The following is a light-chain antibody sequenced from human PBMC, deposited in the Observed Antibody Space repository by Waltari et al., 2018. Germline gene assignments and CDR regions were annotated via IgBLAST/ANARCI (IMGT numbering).Light chain of an antibody. CDR1: QSVLYSSNNKNY. J-gene: IGKJ1*01. CDR2: WAS. Sequence: DIVMTQSPDSLAVSLGERATINCKSSQSVLYSSNNKNYLAWYQQKPGQPPKLIIYWASTRESGVPDRVSGGGSGTDVTRTISSLQAEDVAVYYCHQYHSSPRTFGQGTKVELK. CDR3: HQYHSSPRT. V-gene: IGKV4-1*01.